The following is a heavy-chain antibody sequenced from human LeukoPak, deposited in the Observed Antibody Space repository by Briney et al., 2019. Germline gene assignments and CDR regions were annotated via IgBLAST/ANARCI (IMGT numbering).Heavy chain of an antibody. J-gene: IGHJ3*02. CDR1: GFTFSIHW. V-gene: IGHV3-74*01. Sequence: GSLRLSCAASGFTFSIHWMHWVRQAPGKGLVWVSRINYDGSSINYADSVKGRFTISRDNAKNTLYLQMNSLRAEDTAVYYCTREAYYYDSSRSHDAFDIWGQGTKVTVSS. CDR2: INYDGSSI. CDR3: TREAYYYDSSRSHDAFDI. D-gene: IGHD3-22*01.